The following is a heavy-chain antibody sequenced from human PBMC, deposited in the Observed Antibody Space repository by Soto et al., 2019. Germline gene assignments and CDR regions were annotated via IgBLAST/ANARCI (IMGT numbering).Heavy chain of an antibody. CDR2: INHSGST. CDR1: GGSFSGYY. D-gene: IGHD5-18*01. CDR3: ARGLRRGYSYGYRY. J-gene: IGHJ4*01. Sequence: PSETLSLTCAVYGGSFSGYYWSWIRQPPGKGLEWIGEINHSGSTNYNPSLKSRVTISVDTSKNQFSLKLSSVTAADTTVYYCARGLRRGYSYGYRYWGHGTLVTVSS. V-gene: IGHV4-34*01.